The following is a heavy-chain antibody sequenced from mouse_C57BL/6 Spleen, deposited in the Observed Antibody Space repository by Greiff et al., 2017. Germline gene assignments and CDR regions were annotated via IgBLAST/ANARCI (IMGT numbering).Heavy chain of an antibody. CDR2: IWRGGST. D-gene: IGHD2-4*01. Sequence: QVQLQQSGPGLVQPSQSLSITCTVSGFSFTSYGVHWVRQSPGKGLEWLGVIWRGGSTDYNAAFMSRLSITKDNSKSQVFFKMNSLQADDAAIYCGAKGRLYDWGAMDYWGQGTSVTVSS. CDR3: AKGRLYDWGAMDY. V-gene: IGHV2-5*01. CDR1: GFSFTSYG. J-gene: IGHJ4*01.